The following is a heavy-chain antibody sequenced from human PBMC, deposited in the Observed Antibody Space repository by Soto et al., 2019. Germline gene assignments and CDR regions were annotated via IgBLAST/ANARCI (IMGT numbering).Heavy chain of an antibody. J-gene: IGHJ4*02. V-gene: IGHV3-21*01. CDR3: ATTARGSGSYYFDY. CDR1: GFTFSSYS. D-gene: IGHD6-19*01. Sequence: GGSLRLSCAASGFTFSSYSMNWVRQAPGKGLEWVSSISSSSSYIYYADSVKGRFTISRDNAKNSLYLQMNSLRAEDTAVYYCATTARGSGSYYFDYWGQGTLVTVSS. CDR2: ISSSSSYI.